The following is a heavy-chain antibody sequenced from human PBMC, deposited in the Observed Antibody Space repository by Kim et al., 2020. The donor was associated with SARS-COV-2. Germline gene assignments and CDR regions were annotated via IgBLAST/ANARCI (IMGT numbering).Heavy chain of an antibody. Sequence: GGSLRLSCAASGFTFSSYEMNWVRQAPGKGLEWVSYISSSGSTIYYADSVKGRFTISRDNAKNSLYLQMNSLRAEDTAVYYCARESLSISSSWNPYYYYGMDVWGQGTTVTVSS. J-gene: IGHJ6*02. CDR1: GFTFSSYE. V-gene: IGHV3-48*03. D-gene: IGHD6-13*01. CDR2: ISSSGSTI. CDR3: ARESLSISSSWNPYYYYGMDV.